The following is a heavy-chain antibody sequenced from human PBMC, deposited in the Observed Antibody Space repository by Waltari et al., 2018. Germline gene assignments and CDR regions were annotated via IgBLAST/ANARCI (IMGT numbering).Heavy chain of an antibody. CDR2: FDPEEGET. CDR3: ATDISEELVRGPFDH. V-gene: IGHV1-24*01. Sequence: QVQLVQSGAEVKKPGASVKVSCKVSGYTLSELSMHWVRQAPGKGLEWMGGFDPEEGETVYAQKFQGRVTMTEDISTDTMYMELSSLRSEDTAVYYCATDISEELVRGPFDHWGQGSLVSVTS. CDR1: GYTLSELS. D-gene: IGHD6-6*01. J-gene: IGHJ4*02.